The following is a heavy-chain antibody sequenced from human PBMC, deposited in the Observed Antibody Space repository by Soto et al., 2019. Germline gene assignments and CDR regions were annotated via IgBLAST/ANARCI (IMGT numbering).Heavy chain of an antibody. D-gene: IGHD6-13*01. Sequence: QVQLVQSGAEVKKPGASVKVSCKASGFTFSAYYIYWVRQAPGQGLDWSGWINPNSCGTNNAQKFQGRVTMTRATSTSTVYMELSALIPDDTAVYYCARSLLDEYSSSWRSAYYGMDVWGQGTTVTVSS. CDR2: INPNSCGT. CDR1: GFTFSAYY. J-gene: IGHJ6*02. CDR3: ARSLLDEYSSSWRSAYYGMDV. V-gene: IGHV1-2*02.